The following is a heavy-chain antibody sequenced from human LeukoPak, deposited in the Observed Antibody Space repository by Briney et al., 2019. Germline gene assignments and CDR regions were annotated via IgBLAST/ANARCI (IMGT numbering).Heavy chain of an antibody. CDR1: GYTFTNYG. CDR3: ARGAGYDYVWKSYRYYDF. V-gene: IGHV1-18*01. J-gene: IGHJ4*02. Sequence: ASVKVSCKASGYTFTNYGVSWVRQAPGQGLEWMGWITVENGNTHYAQNFQGRVTMTTDTSTSTVYMELRSLRSDDTAVYYCARGAGYDYVWKSYRYYDFWGQGTLVTVSS. D-gene: IGHD3-16*02. CDR2: ITVENGNT.